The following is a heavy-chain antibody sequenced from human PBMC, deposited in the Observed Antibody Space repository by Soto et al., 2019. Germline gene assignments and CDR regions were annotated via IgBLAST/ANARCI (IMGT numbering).Heavy chain of an antibody. CDR1: GYTFTSYY. CDR2: INPSGGST. J-gene: IGHJ4*02. CDR3: ASGVVGAPSGY. Sequence: QVQLVQSGAEVKKPGASVKVSFKASGYTFTSYYMHWVRQAPGQGLEWMGIINPSGGSTSYAQKFQGRVTMTRDTSTSTVYMELSSLRSEDTAVYYCASGVVGAPSGYWGQGTLVTVSS. D-gene: IGHD1-26*01. V-gene: IGHV1-46*03.